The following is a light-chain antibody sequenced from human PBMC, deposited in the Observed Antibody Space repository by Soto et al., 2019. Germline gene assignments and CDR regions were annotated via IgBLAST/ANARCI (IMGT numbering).Light chain of an antibody. CDR1: QSVSSPS. Sequence: EIVLTQSPGTLSLSPGERATLSCRASQSVSSPSLAWSQQKPGQAPRLLIYGASNRATAIPDRVSGSGSGTDFTLTISRLETEDFAVYYCHQYGSIPHTFGQGTKLEIK. CDR3: HQYGSIPHT. CDR2: GAS. J-gene: IGKJ2*01. V-gene: IGKV3-20*01.